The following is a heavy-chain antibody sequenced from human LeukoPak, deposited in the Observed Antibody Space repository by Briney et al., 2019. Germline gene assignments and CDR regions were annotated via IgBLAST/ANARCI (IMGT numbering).Heavy chain of an antibody. D-gene: IGHD2-15*01. CDR3: TRARVVVAVTEPNWFDP. CDR1: GYSFTSYW. V-gene: IGHV5-51*01. J-gene: IGHJ5*02. Sequence: GESLKISCKGSGYSFTSYWIGWVRQMPGKGLEWMGIIYPGDSDTRYSPSFQGQVTISADKSISTAYLQWSSLKASDTAMYYCTRARVVVAVTEPNWFDPWGQGTLVTVSS. CDR2: IYPGDSDT.